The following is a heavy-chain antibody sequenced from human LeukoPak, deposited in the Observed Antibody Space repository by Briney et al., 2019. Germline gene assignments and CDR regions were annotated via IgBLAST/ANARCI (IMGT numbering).Heavy chain of an antibody. CDR3: ARDESQRGWFDP. CDR2: ISSSSSYT. CDR1: GFTFSDYY. V-gene: IGHV3-11*06. Sequence: GGSLRLSCAASGFTFSDYYMSWIRQAPGKGLEWVSYISSSSSYTNYADSVKGRFTISRDNAKNSLYLQMNSLRAEDTAVYYCARDESQRGWFDPWGQGTLVTVSS. J-gene: IGHJ5*02. D-gene: IGHD2-2*01.